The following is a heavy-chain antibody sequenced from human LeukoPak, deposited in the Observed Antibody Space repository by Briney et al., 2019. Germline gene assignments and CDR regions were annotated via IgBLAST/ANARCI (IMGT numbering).Heavy chain of an antibody. D-gene: IGHD4/OR15-4a*01. J-gene: IGHJ4*02. CDR3: ARDIDYFFDY. CDR2: ISSSGSTI. CDR1: GFTFSSYK. Sequence: GGSLRLSCAASGFTFSSYKMNWVRQAPGKGLEWVSYISSSGSTIYYADSVKGRFTISRDNAKNSLYLQMNSLRAEDTAVYYCARDIDYFFDYWGQGTLVTVSS. V-gene: IGHV3-48*03.